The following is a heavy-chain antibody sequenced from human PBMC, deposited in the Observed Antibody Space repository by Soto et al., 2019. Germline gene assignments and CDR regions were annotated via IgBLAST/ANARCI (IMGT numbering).Heavy chain of an antibody. Sequence: HPGGSLRLSCAASGFTFSSYGMHWVRQAPGKGLEWVAVIWYDGSNKYYADSVKGRFTISRDNSKNTLYLQMNSLRAEDTAVYYCARDPLSYYDFWSGYYSSYGMDVWGQGTTVTVSS. CDR2: IWYDGSNK. J-gene: IGHJ6*02. CDR1: GFTFSSYG. V-gene: IGHV3-33*01. CDR3: ARDPLSYYDFWSGYYSSYGMDV. D-gene: IGHD3-3*01.